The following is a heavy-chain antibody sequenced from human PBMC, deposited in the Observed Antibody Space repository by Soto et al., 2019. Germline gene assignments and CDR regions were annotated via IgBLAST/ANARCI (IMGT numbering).Heavy chain of an antibody. D-gene: IGHD3-16*01. V-gene: IGHV1-8*01. CDR2: MNSNSGNT. J-gene: IGHJ4*02. CDR3: ASDMSTT. Sequence: QVQLVQSGAEVKKPGASVKVSCKASGYTFTSHDINWMRQTTGQGLEWMGWMNSNSGNTNYAQKFLGRVTMTRDTSISTAYMALTNLRSEDTAIYYCASDMSTTWGQGTLVTVSS. CDR1: GYTFTSHD.